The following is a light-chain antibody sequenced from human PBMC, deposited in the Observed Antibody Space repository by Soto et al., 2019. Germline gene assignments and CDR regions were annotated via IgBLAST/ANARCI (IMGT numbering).Light chain of an antibody. V-gene: IGLV1-40*01. CDR3: QSYDSSLSGFYV. CDR1: SSNIGAGYD. CDR2: GNS. J-gene: IGLJ1*01. Sequence: QSALTQPPSVSGAPGQRGSISCTGSSSNIGAGYDVHWYQQLPGTAPKLLIYGNSNRPSGVPDRFSGSKSGTSASLAITGLQAEDEADYYCQSYDSSLSGFYVFGTGTKV.